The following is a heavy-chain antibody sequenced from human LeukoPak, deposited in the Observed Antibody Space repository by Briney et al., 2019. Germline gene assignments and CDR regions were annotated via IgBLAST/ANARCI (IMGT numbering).Heavy chain of an antibody. D-gene: IGHD1-26*01. CDR1: GGTFSSYA. CDR2: IIPIFGTA. V-gene: IGHV1-69*05. J-gene: IGHJ3*02. Sequence: ASVKVSCKASGGTFSSYAISWVRQAPGQGLEWMGGIIPIFGTANYAQKLQGRVTMTTDTSTSTAYMELRSLRSDDTAVYYCARAYSGGRRAFDIWGQGTMVTVSS. CDR3: ARAYSGGRRAFDI.